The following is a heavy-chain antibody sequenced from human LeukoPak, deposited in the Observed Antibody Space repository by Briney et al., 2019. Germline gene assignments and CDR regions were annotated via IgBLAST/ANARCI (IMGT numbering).Heavy chain of an antibody. CDR1: GGSISSSSYY. CDR3: ARPRGRFGVSNWFDP. V-gene: IGHV4-39*07. J-gene: IGHJ5*02. D-gene: IGHD3-10*01. Sequence: SETLSLTCTVSGGSISSSSYYWGWIRQPPGKGLEWIGEINHSGSTNYNPSLKSRVTISVDTSKNQFSLKLSSVTAADTAVYYCARPRGRFGVSNWFDPWGQGTLVTVSS. CDR2: INHSGST.